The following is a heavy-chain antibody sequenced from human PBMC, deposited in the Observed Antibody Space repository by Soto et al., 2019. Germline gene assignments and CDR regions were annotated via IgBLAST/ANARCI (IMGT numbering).Heavy chain of an antibody. D-gene: IGHD1-26*01. CDR1: GFSFSNYG. J-gene: IGHJ5*02. Sequence: GGSLRLSCAASGFSFSNYGMHWIRQAPGKGLEWVSYISSSGSTIYYADSVKGRFTISRDNAKNSLYLQMNSLRAEDTAVYYCARPNGNNWFDPWGQGTLVTVSS. CDR3: ARPNGNNWFDP. CDR2: ISSSGSTI. V-gene: IGHV3-11*01.